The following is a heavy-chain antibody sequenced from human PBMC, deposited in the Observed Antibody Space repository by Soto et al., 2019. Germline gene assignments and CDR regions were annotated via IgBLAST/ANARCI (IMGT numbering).Heavy chain of an antibody. CDR3: AREIYCGGDCQNWFDP. D-gene: IGHD2-21*02. Sequence: QVQLVQSGAEVKKPGSSVKVSCKASGGTFSSYAISWVRQAPGQGLEWMGGIIPIFGTANYAQKFQGRVTITADKSTSTGYIELSSLSTDDTAVYYCAREIYCGGDCQNWFDPWGQGTLVTVSS. J-gene: IGHJ5*02. CDR1: GGTFSSYA. V-gene: IGHV1-69*06. CDR2: IIPIFGTA.